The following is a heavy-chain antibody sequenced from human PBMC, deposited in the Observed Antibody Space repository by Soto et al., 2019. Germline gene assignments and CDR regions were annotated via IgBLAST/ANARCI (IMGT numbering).Heavy chain of an antibody. V-gene: IGHV4-59*01. J-gene: IGHJ6*03. D-gene: IGHD2-2*01. CDR1: GGSISSYY. Sequence: PFETLSLTCTVSGGSISSYYWSWIRQPPGKGLEWIGYIYYSGSTNYNPSLKSRVTISVDTSKNQFSLKLSSVTAADTAVYYCERGILVVPAAMFYMFVWGKGTTVTVSS. CDR2: IYYSGST. CDR3: ERGILVVPAAMFYMFV.